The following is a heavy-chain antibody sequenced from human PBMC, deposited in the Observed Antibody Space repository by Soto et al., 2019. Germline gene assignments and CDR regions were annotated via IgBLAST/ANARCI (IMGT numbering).Heavy chain of an antibody. D-gene: IGHD3-16*01. V-gene: IGHV1-8*01. CDR3: ARSQGGVTNEDGLGP. CDR2: MNPNSGTT. Sequence: GASVKASCKASGYTFASYAVNWVGQATGQGIEWMGWMNPNSGTTGYAKKFQRRDTITRNPSITTAYMELSSLRSEDTAVYYCARSQGGVTNEDGLGPWGHGTLVTVSS. J-gene: IGHJ5*02. CDR1: GYTFASYA.